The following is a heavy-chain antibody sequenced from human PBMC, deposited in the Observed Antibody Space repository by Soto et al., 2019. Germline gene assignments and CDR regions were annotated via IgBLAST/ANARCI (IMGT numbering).Heavy chain of an antibody. J-gene: IGHJ3*01. CDR2: ISSSSRYI. CDR3: ARGDYYDTNGPFSDAFDV. Sequence: GGSLRLSCAASGFTFRTYSMNWVRQAPGKGLEWVSSISSSSRYIYYADSMKGRFTISRDNAKNSLYLQMNSLRVEDTAVYYCARGDYYDTNGPFSDAFDVWGQGTMVTVSS. D-gene: IGHD3-22*01. V-gene: IGHV3-21*01. CDR1: GFTFRTYS.